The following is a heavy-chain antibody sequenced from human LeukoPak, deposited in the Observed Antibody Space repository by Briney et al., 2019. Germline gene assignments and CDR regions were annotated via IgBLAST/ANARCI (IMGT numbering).Heavy chain of an antibody. J-gene: IGHJ6*02. D-gene: IGHD6-19*01. CDR3: ARDPSHSSGWYSRTYYYGMDV. V-gene: IGHV3-7*03. Sequence: GGSLRLSCAASGFTFSSYWMSWVRQAPGKGLEWVANIKQDGSEKYYVDSVKGRFTISRDNAKNSLYLQMNSLRAEDTAVYYCARDPSHSSGWYSRTYYYGMDVWGQGTTVTVSS. CDR1: GFTFSSYW. CDR2: IKQDGSEK.